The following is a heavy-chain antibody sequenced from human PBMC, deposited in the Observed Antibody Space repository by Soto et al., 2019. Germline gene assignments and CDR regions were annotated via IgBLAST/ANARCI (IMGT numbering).Heavy chain of an antibody. CDR1: GFTFSSHA. Sequence: GGSLRLSCAASGFTFSSHAMSWVRQAPGKGLEWVSTISGSGGSTYYADSVKGRFTISRDNSKNTLYLQMNSLRAEDTAVYYCAKSHCSGGSCYTSNFDYWGQGTLVTVSS. CDR3: AKSHCSGGSCYTSNFDY. J-gene: IGHJ4*02. D-gene: IGHD2-15*01. V-gene: IGHV3-23*01. CDR2: ISGSGGST.